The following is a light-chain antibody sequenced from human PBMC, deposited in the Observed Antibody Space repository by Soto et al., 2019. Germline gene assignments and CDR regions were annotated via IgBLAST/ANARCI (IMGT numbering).Light chain of an antibody. CDR1: SSDVGGYNY. J-gene: IGLJ2*01. V-gene: IGLV2-14*01. CDR2: EVS. CDR3: SSYTSRSTLV. Sequence: QSALTQPASVSGSPGQSITISCTGTSSDVGGYNYVSWYQQHPGKAPKLMLYEVSNRPSGVSNRFSGSKSGNTASLTISGLQADDEADYYCSSYTSRSTLVFGGGTQLTVL.